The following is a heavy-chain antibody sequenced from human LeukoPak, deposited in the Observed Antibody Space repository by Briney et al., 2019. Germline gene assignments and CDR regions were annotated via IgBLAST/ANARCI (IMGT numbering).Heavy chain of an antibody. V-gene: IGHV3-66*01. CDR2: IYSGGST. CDR3: ARDSFLGYYYDSSGYRGY. D-gene: IGHD3-22*01. Sequence: GGSLRLSCAASGFTVSSNYMSWVRQAPGKGLEWVSVIYSGGSTYYADSVKGRFTISRDNSKNTLYLQMNSLRAEDTAVYYCARDSFLGYYYDSSGYRGYWGQGTLVTVSS. J-gene: IGHJ4*02. CDR1: GFTVSSNY.